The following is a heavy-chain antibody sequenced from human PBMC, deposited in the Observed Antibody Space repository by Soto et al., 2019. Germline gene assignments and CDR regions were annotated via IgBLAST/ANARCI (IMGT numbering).Heavy chain of an antibody. Sequence: SETLSLTCAVYGGSFSGYYWSWIRQPPGKGLEWIGEINHSGSTNYNPSLKSRVTISVDTSKNQFSLKLSSVTAADTAVYYCARGPRRHDILTGYPNWGQGTLVTVSS. CDR1: GGSFSGYY. J-gene: IGHJ4*02. CDR3: ARGPRRHDILTGYPN. D-gene: IGHD3-9*01. CDR2: INHSGST. V-gene: IGHV4-34*01.